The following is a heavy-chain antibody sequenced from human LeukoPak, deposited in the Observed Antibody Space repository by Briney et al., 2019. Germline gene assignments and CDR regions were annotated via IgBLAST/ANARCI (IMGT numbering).Heavy chain of an antibody. D-gene: IGHD6-13*01. CDR3: ARVSGIAAAGTGWEYYYYYMDV. J-gene: IGHJ6*03. V-gene: IGHV4-61*02. CDR2: IYTSGST. CDR1: GGSISSGSYY. Sequence: SETLSLTRTVSGGSISSGSYYWSWIRQPAGKGLEWIGRIYTSGSTNYNPSLKSRVTISVDTSKNQFSLKLSSVTAADTAVYYCARVSGIAAAGTGWEYYYYYMDVWGKGTTVTISS.